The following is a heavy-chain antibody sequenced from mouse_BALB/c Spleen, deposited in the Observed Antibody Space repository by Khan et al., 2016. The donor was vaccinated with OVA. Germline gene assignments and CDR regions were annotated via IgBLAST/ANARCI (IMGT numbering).Heavy chain of an antibody. CDR2: ISTYYGDA. CDR3: TRGGGGNRFAY. V-gene: IGHV1S137*01. J-gene: IGHJ3*01. CDR1: GYTFTDFT. Sequence: QVQLQQSGAELVRPGVSVKISCKGSGYTFTDFTLHWVKQSHAMSLEWIGVISTYYGDATYNQRFKDKATMTVDKSSRTAYMELARLTSEDSATVFFTRGGGGNRFAYWGQGTLVTVSA.